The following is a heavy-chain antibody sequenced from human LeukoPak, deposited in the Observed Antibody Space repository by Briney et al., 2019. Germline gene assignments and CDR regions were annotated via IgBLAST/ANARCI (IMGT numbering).Heavy chain of an antibody. CDR3: ARDLGGGYSYGLDY. CDR1: GYTFTSYG. Sequence: ASVKVSCKASGYTFTSYGISWVRQAPGQGLEWMGWISAYNGSTNYAQKLQGRATMTTDTSTSTAYMELRSLRSDDTAVYYCARDLGGGYSYGLDYWGQGTLVTVSS. D-gene: IGHD5-18*01. V-gene: IGHV1-18*01. J-gene: IGHJ4*02. CDR2: ISAYNGST.